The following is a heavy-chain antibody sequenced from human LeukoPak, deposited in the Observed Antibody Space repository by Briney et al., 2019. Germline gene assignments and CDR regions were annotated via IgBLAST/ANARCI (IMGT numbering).Heavy chain of an antibody. J-gene: IGHJ4*02. Sequence: GGSLRLSCAASGFTLSSSAMSCVRQAPGKGLEWVSAISGSGGSTYYADSVKGRFTISRDNSKNTLYLQMNSLRAEDTAVYYCAKEGNYGSGSYDYWGQGTLVTVSS. CDR2: ISGSGGST. D-gene: IGHD3-10*01. CDR3: AKEGNYGSGSYDY. V-gene: IGHV3-23*01. CDR1: GFTLSSSA.